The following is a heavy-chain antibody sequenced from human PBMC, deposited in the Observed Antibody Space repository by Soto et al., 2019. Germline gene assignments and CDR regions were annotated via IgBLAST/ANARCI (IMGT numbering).Heavy chain of an antibody. V-gene: IGHV3-23*01. CDR3: AKRFAHGENAKSAGAYYYYGMDV. CDR1: GFTFSSYA. Sequence: GGSLRLSCAASGFTFSSYAMSWVRQAPGKGLEWVSAISASGGSTYYADSVKGRFTISRDNSKNTLYLPMTSLRAEDSAVYYCAKRFAHGENAKSAGAYYYYGMDVWGQGTTATVSS. CDR2: ISASGGST. J-gene: IGHJ6*02. D-gene: IGHD4-17*01.